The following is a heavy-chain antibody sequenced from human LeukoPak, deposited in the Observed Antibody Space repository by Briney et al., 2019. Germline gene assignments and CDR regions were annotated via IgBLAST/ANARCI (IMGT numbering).Heavy chain of an antibody. CDR2: ISSTGGTT. Sequence: PGGSLRLSCAASGFTFYDYGMSWVRQAPGKGLEWVSSISSTGGTTYYADSVKGRFTISRDNSKNTLYLQMNSLRAEDTAIYYCAKNGDRGAYCTGGTCYPYFYYYMDVWGKGTTVTI. CDR3: AKNGDRGAYCTGGTCYPYFYYYMDV. D-gene: IGHD2-15*01. J-gene: IGHJ6*03. V-gene: IGHV3-23*01. CDR1: GFTFYDYG.